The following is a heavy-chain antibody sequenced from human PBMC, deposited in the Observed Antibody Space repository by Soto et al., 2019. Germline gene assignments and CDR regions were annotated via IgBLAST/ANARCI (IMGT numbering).Heavy chain of an antibody. Sequence: PSETLSLTCTVSGGSISSSSYYWSWIRQPPGKGLEWIGYIYYRGNTDYNPSLKSRVTISLDTPKNQFSLKLSSVTAADTAVYYCARHPGYYDILTGYTTYYFDYWGPGILVTVSS. D-gene: IGHD3-9*01. J-gene: IGHJ4*02. CDR3: ARHPGYYDILTGYTTYYFDY. V-gene: IGHV4-61*05. CDR1: GGSISSSSYY. CDR2: IYYRGNT.